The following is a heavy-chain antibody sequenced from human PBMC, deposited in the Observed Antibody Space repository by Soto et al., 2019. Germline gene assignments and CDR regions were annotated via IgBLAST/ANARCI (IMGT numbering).Heavy chain of an antibody. V-gene: IGHV3-66*01. J-gene: IGHJ6*02. CDR1: GFTVSSNY. CDR2: IYSGGST. CDR3: ASGDCSGACGMDV. Sequence: EVQLVESGGGLVQPGGSLRLSCAASGFTVSSNYMSWVRQAPGKGLEWVSVIYSGGSTYYADSVKGRFTISRDNSKNTLCLQMNSLRAEETAVYYCASGDCSGACGMDVWGQGTTVTVSS. D-gene: IGHD2-15*01.